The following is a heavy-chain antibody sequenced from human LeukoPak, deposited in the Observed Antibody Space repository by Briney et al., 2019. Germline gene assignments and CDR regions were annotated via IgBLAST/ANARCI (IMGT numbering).Heavy chain of an antibody. CDR3: ARAIAARPPHTSYYSGMDV. J-gene: IGHJ6*02. D-gene: IGHD6-6*01. V-gene: IGHV4-59*01. Sequence: SETLSLTCTVSGGSSSNYYWSWIRQPPGKGLEWIGYIYYSGSTNYNPSLKSRVTISVDTSKNQFSLKLSSVTAADTAVYYCARAIAARPPHTSYYSGMDVWGQGTTVTVSS. CDR2: IYYSGST. CDR1: GGSSSNYY.